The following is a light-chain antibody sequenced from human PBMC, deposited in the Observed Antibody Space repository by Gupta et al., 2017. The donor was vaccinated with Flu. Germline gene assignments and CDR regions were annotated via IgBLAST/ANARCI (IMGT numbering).Light chain of an antibody. CDR3: AAWDDSLNGVV. J-gene: IGLJ3*02. V-gene: IGLV1-44*01. Sequence: RGTISFSGTSSNIGSNNVNWYQQLHEPAPKLLIYNNDQRRSGVPARFSASKSGTSASLAISGLQAEDGADYYCAAWDDSLNGVVFGGGTKLTVL. CDR1: SSNIGSNN. CDR2: NND.